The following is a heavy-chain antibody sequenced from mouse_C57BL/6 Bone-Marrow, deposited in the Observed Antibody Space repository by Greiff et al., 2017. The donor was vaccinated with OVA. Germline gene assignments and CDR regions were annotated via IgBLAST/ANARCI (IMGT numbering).Heavy chain of an antibody. CDR1: GYTFTDYY. CDR2: INPNNGGT. CDR3: ARGELGRADYFDY. J-gene: IGHJ2*01. V-gene: IGHV1-26*01. Sequence: EVQLQQSGPELVKPGASVKISCKASGYTFTDYYMNWVKQSHGKSLEWIGDINPNNGGTSYNQKFKGKATLTVDKSSSTAYMELRSLTSEDSAVYYCARGELGRADYFDYWGKGTTLTVSS. D-gene: IGHD4-1*01.